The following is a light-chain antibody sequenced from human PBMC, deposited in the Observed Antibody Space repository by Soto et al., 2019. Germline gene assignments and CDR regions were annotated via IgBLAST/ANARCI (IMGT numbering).Light chain of an antibody. Sequence: QSALTQPASVSWSPGQSITISCTGTSSDVGGYDYVSWYQQHPGKVPKFLIYEVTNRPSGVSHRFSGSKSGNTASLTISGLQAEDEADYYCTSYTSSSTYVFGTGTKLTVL. CDR2: EVT. CDR3: TSYTSSSTYV. V-gene: IGLV2-14*01. J-gene: IGLJ1*01. CDR1: SSDVGGYDY.